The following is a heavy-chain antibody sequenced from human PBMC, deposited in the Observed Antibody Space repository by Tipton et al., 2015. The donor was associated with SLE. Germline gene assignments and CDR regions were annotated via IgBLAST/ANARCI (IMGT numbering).Heavy chain of an antibody. J-gene: IGHJ6*02. V-gene: IGHV4-59*11. CDR3: AREAEVYGMDV. CDR2: IYYSGST. CDR1: GGSISSHY. Sequence: TLSLTCTVSGGSISSHYWSWIRQSPGKGLEWIGYIYYSGSTNYNPSLKSRVSISVDTSTNQFSLKLNSVTAADTAVYYCAREAEVYGMDVWGPGTTVTVSS.